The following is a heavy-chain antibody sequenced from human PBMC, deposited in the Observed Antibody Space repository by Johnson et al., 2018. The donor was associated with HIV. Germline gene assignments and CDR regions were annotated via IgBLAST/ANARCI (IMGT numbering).Heavy chain of an antibody. Sequence: QVQLVESGGGVVQPGRSLRLSCAASGFTFSSYGLHWVRQAPGKGLEWVAVIWYDGSNKYYADSVKGRFTISRDNSKNTLYLQMHSLRAGDTAVYYCARQTTVVSGDAFDIWGQGTMVTVSS. D-gene: IGHD4-23*01. CDR2: IWYDGSNK. CDR1: GFTFSSYG. CDR3: ARQTTVVSGDAFDI. J-gene: IGHJ3*02. V-gene: IGHV3-33*01.